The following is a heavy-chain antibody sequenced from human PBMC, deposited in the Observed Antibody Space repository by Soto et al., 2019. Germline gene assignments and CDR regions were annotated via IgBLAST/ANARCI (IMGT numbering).Heavy chain of an antibody. D-gene: IGHD6-19*01. V-gene: IGHV1-18*01. CDR3: ATDQWLETHDAFEI. CDR2: ISAYNGNT. Sequence: GASVKVSCKASGYTFTSYGISWVPQAPGQGLEWMGWISAYNGNTNYAQKIQGRVTMTTDTSTSPAYKEMRSLRSDDTAVNYCATDQWLETHDAFEIWGQGALVTVSS. CDR1: GYTFTSYG. J-gene: IGHJ3*02.